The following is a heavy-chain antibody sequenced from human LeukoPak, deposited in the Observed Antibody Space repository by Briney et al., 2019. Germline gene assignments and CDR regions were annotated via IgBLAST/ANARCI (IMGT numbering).Heavy chain of an antibody. V-gene: IGHV3-23*01. Sequence: GGSLRLSCAASGFTFSSYAMSWVRQAPGKGLEWVSAISGTGSSTYYADSVKGRFTISRDNSKNTLYLQMNSLRAEDTAVYYCARARDGYTFDYWGQGTLVTVSS. CDR1: GFTFSSYA. CDR2: ISGTGSST. CDR3: ARARDGYTFDY. J-gene: IGHJ4*02. D-gene: IGHD5-24*01.